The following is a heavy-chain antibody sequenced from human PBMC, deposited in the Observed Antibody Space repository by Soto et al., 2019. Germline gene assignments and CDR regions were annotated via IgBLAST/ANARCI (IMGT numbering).Heavy chain of an antibody. CDR3: ARGTYSSGWISYLDY. CDR1: GYNLTRYA. CDR2: LNPDNGNA. Sequence: ASVKVSCKASGYNLTRYAMHWVRQAPGQRLEWMGWLNPDNGNAKYSQRFQGRVTITRATSASTAYVELSGLRSEDTAVYYCARGTYSSGWISYLDYWGPGTLVTVSS. D-gene: IGHD6-19*01. J-gene: IGHJ4*02. V-gene: IGHV1-3*01.